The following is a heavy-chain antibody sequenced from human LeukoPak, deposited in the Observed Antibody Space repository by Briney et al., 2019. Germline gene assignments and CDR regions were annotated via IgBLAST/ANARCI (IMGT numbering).Heavy chain of an antibody. J-gene: IGHJ4*02. V-gene: IGHV3-30*02. Sequence: GGSLRLSCAASGLTFRSYGMHWVRQAPGKGLEWVAFIRYDGSNKYYADYVKGRFTISRDNSKNTLYLQMNSLRAEDTAVYYCAKDKIGYCSSTSCYTKSGFDYWGQGTLVTVSS. CDR1: GLTFRSYG. CDR3: AKDKIGYCSSTSCYTKSGFDY. D-gene: IGHD2-2*02. CDR2: IRYDGSNK.